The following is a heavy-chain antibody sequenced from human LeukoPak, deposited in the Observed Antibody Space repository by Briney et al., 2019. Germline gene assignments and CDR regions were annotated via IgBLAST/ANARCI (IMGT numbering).Heavy chain of an antibody. Sequence: SQTLSLTCAISGDSVSSSSAAWNWIRHSPSRGLEWLGRTYYRSKWYNDYAVSVKSRITINPDTSKNQFSLQLNSVTPEDTAVYYCAREKQWLVFDFDYWGQGTLVTVSS. D-gene: IGHD6-19*01. CDR2: TYYRSKWYN. CDR3: AREKQWLVFDFDY. V-gene: IGHV6-1*01. J-gene: IGHJ4*02. CDR1: GDSVSSSSAA.